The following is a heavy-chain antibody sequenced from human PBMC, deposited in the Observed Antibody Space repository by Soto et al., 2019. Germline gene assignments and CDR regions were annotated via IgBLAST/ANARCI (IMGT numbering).Heavy chain of an antibody. V-gene: IGHV4-59*12. D-gene: IGHD6-6*01. CDR1: GGSISSYY. CDR2: IYYSGST. CDR3: ARNVEYSGSNWFDP. J-gene: IGHJ5*02. Sequence: SETLSLTCTVSGGSISSYYWSWIRQPPGKGLEWIGYIYYSGSTNYNPSLKSRVTISVDKSISTAYLQRSSLKASDTAMYYCARNVEYSGSNWFDPWGQGTLVTVSS.